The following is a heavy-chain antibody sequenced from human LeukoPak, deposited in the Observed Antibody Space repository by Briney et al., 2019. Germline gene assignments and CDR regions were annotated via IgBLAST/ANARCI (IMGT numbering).Heavy chain of an antibody. CDR3: ARRRQYDSSLFWNFDL. Sequence: SETLSLTCAVYGGSFSGYYWSWIRQSPGKGLEWIGEINHSGSTNYNPSLKSRVIISVDTSKNQFSLNLNSVTAADTAVYYCARRRQYDSSLFWNFDLWGRGTLVTASS. V-gene: IGHV4-34*01. CDR2: INHSGST. D-gene: IGHD6-6*01. J-gene: IGHJ2*01. CDR1: GGSFSGYY.